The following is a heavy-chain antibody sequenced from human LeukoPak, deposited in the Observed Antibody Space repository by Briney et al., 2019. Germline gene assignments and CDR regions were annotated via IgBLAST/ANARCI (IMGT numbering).Heavy chain of an antibody. Sequence: SETLSLTCAVYGGSFSGYHWSWIRQPPGKGLEWIGEINHSGSTNYNPSLKSRVTISVDTSKNQFSLRLSSVTAEDTAVYYCARSGATTAGWFDPWGRGALVTVFS. CDR1: GGSFSGYH. CDR3: ARSGATTAGWFDP. V-gene: IGHV4-34*01. J-gene: IGHJ5*02. D-gene: IGHD1-26*01. CDR2: INHSGST.